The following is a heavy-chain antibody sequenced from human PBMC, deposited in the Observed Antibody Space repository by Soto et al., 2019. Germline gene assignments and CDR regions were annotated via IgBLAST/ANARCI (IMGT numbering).Heavy chain of an antibody. V-gene: IGHV3-21*01. D-gene: IGHD5-12*01. CDR1: GFALSNYS. J-gene: IGHJ6*02. Sequence: EVQLVESGGGLVKPGGSLRLSCVASGFALSNYSMNWVRQAPGKGLEWVSSISSSSSYIYYADSVKGRFTISRDSAKNSLYLQRSSLRAEDTARYYCAKATIVATMDVWGQGTTVTVSS. CDR3: AKATIVATMDV. CDR2: ISSSSSYI.